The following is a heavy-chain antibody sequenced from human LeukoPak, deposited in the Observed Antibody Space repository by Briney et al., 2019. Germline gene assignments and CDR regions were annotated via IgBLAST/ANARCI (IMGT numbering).Heavy chain of an antibody. V-gene: IGHV4-59*01. CDR2: IYYSGST. J-gene: IGHJ4*02. D-gene: IGHD6-13*01. Sequence: SETLSLTCTVPGGSISSYYWSWIRQPPGKGLGWIGYIYYSGSTNYNPSPKSRVTISGDTSKNQFSLKLSSVTAADTALYYCARVGGAADYFDYXGQGTLVTVXX. CDR3: ARVGGAADYFDY. CDR1: GGSISSYY.